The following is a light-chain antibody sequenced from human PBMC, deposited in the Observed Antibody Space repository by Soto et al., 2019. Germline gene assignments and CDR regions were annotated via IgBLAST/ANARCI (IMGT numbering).Light chain of an antibody. CDR1: QSVRSN. V-gene: IGKV3-20*01. J-gene: IGKJ4*01. CDR2: GAS. Sequence: DIVITQSSATLSLSPGEGATLSCRASQSVRSNLGWYQQKPGQAPRLLIYGASSRATGIPDRFSGSGSGTDFTLTISRLEPEDFAVYYCQQYGSSPLTFGGGTKVDIK. CDR3: QQYGSSPLT.